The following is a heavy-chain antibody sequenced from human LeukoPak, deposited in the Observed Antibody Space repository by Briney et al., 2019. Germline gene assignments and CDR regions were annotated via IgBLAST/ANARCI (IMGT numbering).Heavy chain of an antibody. Sequence: GRSLRLSCAASGFTFSSYGMHWVRQAPGKGLEWVAVIWYDGSNKYYADSVKGRFTISRDNSKNTLYLQMNSLRAEDTAVYYCARDPILLWFGEFYYGMDVWGKGTTVTVSS. CDR3: ARDPILLWFGEFYYGMDV. V-gene: IGHV3-33*01. D-gene: IGHD3-10*01. CDR2: IWYDGSNK. CDR1: GFTFSSYG. J-gene: IGHJ6*04.